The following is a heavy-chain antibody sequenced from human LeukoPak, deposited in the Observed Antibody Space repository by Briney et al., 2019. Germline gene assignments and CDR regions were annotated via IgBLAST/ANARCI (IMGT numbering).Heavy chain of an antibody. CDR1: GFTFSSYS. J-gene: IGHJ4*02. D-gene: IGHD6-19*01. CDR2: ISSSSSYI. CDR3: ARGIAVAYFDY. Sequence: GGSLRLSCEASGFTFSSYSMNWVRQAPGKGLEWVSSISSSSSYIYYADSVKGRFTISRDNAKNSLYLQMNSLRAEDTAVYYCARGIAVAYFDYWGQGTLVTVSS. V-gene: IGHV3-21*01.